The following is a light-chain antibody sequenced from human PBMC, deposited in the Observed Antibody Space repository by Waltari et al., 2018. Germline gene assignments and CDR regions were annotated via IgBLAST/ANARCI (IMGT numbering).Light chain of an antibody. J-gene: IGLJ1*01. V-gene: IGLV2-11*01. CDR1: SSDIGGYNY. Sequence: QAALTQPRSVSGSPGQSVTISCTGTSSDIGGYNYVSWYQQHPDTAPNLMIYEVSKRPSGVSDRFSGSKSGNTASLTISGLQAEDEADYYCCSYAGSYTFIFGDGTRLTVL. CDR2: EVS. CDR3: CSYAGSYTFI.